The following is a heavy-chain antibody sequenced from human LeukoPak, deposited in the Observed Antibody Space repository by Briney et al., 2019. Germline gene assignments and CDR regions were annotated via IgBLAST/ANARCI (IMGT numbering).Heavy chain of an antibody. V-gene: IGHV4-34*01. CDR3: ARGRTRGWLQLPFDY. CDR2: INHSGST. D-gene: IGHD5-24*01. J-gene: IGHJ4*02. Sequence: KPSETLSLTCAVYGGSFSGYYWSWIRQPPVKGLEWIGEINHSGSTNYNPSLKSRVTISVDTSKNQFSLKLSSVTAADTAVYYCARGRTRGWLQLPFDYWGQGTLVTVSS. CDR1: GGSFSGYY.